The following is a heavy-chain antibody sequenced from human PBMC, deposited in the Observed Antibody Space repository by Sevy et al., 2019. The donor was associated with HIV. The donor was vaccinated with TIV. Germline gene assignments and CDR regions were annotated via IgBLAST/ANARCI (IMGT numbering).Heavy chain of an antibody. D-gene: IGHD6-19*01. J-gene: IGHJ4*02. CDR3: AKEIAVAGTGQYYFDY. CDR1: GFTFSSYA. V-gene: IGHV3-23*01. Sequence: GGSLRLSCAASGFTFSSYAMSWVRQAPGKGLEWVSAISGSGGSTYYADSVKGRFTISRDNSKNTPYLQMNSLRAEDTAVYYCAKEIAVAGTGQYYFDYWGQGTLVTVSS. CDR2: ISGSGGST.